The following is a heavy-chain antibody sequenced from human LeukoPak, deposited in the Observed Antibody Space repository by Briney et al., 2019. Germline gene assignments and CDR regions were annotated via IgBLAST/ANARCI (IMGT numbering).Heavy chain of an antibody. D-gene: IGHD6-19*01. CDR1: GYTFTSYG. CDR3: ARDLPGYVDSGWYKFDP. J-gene: IGHJ5*02. V-gene: IGHV1-18*01. CDR2: ISAYNGNT. Sequence: ASVTVSFKASGYTFTSYGISWVRQAPGQGLEWMGWISAYNGNTNYAQKLQGRVTMTTDTSTSTAYMELRSLRSDDTAVYYCARDLPGYVDSGWYKFDPWGQGTLVTVSS.